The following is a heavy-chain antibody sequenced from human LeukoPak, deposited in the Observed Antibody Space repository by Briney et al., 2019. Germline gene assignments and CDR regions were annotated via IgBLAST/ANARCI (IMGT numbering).Heavy chain of an antibody. Sequence: GASVTVSCKASGYTFTRYYMHWLRQAPGQGLEWMGWINPNSGGTNYAQKFQGWVTMTRDTSINTAYMELSRLRSDDAAVYYCARGYGETADFDYWGQGTLVTVS. CDR3: ARGYGETADFDY. D-gene: IGHD4-17*01. J-gene: IGHJ4*02. CDR2: INPNSGGT. CDR1: GYTFTRYY. V-gene: IGHV1-2*04.